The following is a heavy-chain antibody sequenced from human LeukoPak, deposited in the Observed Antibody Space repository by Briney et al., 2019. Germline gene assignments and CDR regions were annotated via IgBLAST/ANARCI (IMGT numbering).Heavy chain of an antibody. V-gene: IGHV3-53*01. CDR3: AREHYFYYMDG. CDR2: IYSGGST. J-gene: IGHJ6*03. Sequence: GGSLRLSCTVSGFTVSSNSMSWVRQAPGKGLEWVSFIYSGGSTQYSDSVKGRFTISRDNSKNTLYLQMNSLRAEDTAVYYCAREHYFYYMDGWGKGTTVTVSS. CDR1: GFTVSSNS.